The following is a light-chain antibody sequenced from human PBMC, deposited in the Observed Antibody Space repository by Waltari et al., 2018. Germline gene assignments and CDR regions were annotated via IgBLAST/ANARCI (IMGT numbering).Light chain of an antibody. Sequence: DVVVTQSPLSLHVTLGQTASISSTSRQSLVYSDGYTYLHWFQQRQSQSPRRLIYKVANRDSGVPDRFSGSGSGTDFTLKISRVEAEDVGVYYCMQGVQWPPWTFGQGTKVEIK. CDR2: KVA. CDR1: QSLVYSDGYTY. J-gene: IGKJ1*01. V-gene: IGKV2-30*01. CDR3: MQGVQWPPWT.